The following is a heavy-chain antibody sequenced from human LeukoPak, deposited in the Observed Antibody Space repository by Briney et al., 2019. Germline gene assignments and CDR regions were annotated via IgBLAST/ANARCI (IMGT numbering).Heavy chain of an antibody. V-gene: IGHV4-30-2*01. J-gene: IGHJ5*02. D-gene: IGHD2-15*01. CDR1: RVTLSRGGFC. Sequence: PSQTLSLTCAVSRVTLSRGGFCGSSIRQPPGKGLEWIGYIYHSGSTYYNPSLKSRVTISVDRSKNQFSLKLSPVTAAHTAVYYLVMCGVSLLGGGREWLDRCLQGSMVSVSS. CDR3: VMCGVSLLGGGREWLDR. CDR2: IYHSGST.